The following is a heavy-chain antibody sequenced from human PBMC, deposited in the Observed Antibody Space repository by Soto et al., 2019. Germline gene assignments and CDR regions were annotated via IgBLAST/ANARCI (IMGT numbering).Heavy chain of an antibody. J-gene: IGHJ6*02. CDR1: GYSFTSYW. Sequence: GESLKISCKGSGYSFTSYWIGWVRQMPGKGLEWMGIISPGDSDTRYSPSFQGQVTISADKSISTAYLQWSSLKASDTATYYCARTAAAGKYYYGTDVWGQGTTVTVSS. CDR3: ARTAAAGKYYYGTDV. D-gene: IGHD6-13*01. V-gene: IGHV5-51*01. CDR2: ISPGDSDT.